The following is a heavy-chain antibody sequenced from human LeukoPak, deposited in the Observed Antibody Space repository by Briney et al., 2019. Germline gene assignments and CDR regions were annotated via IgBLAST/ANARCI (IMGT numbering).Heavy chain of an antibody. V-gene: IGHV4-4*07. Sequence: SETLSLTCTVSGGSTWRNYWIWIRLPAGKGLEWIGRIQRAGFTYYNPSLKSRVTISLDTSKNQFSLNLTSVTAADTAVYYCARDVGYWYFDLWGRGTLVTVSS. CDR2: IQRAGFT. D-gene: IGHD3-3*01. CDR3: ARDVGYWYFDL. J-gene: IGHJ2*01. CDR1: GGSTWRNY.